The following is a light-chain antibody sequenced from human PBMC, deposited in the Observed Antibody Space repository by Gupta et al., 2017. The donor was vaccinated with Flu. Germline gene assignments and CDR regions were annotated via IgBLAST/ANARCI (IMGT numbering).Light chain of an antibody. CDR1: QSVSSSY. J-gene: IGKJ3*01. Sequence: LSLSPGERATLSCRASQSVSSSYLAWYQQKPGQAPRLLIYGASTRATGIPDRFSGSGSGTDFTLTISSLEPEDFAVYYCQHYHSSPGIFTFGPGTQVDIK. V-gene: IGKV3-20*01. CDR2: GAS. CDR3: QHYHSSPGIFT.